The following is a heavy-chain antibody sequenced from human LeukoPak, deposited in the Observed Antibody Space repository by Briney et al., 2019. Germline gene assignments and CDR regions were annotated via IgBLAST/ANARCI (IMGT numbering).Heavy chain of an antibody. V-gene: IGHV3-23*01. CDR1: GFTFSSYA. CDR3: AKSGGVVVVPAAIDY. Sequence: QAGGSLRLSCAASGFTFSSYAMSWVRQAPGKGLEWVSAISGSGGNTYYADSVKGRFTISRDNSKNTLYLQMNSLRAEDTAVYYCAKSGGVVVVPAAIDYWGQGTLVTVSS. D-gene: IGHD2-2*01. J-gene: IGHJ4*02. CDR2: ISGSGGNT.